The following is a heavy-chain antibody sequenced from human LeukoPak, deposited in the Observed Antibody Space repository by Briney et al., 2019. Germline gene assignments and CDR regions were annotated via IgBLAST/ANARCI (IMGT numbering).Heavy chain of an antibody. CDR2: INPSGGST. V-gene: IGHV1-2*04. Sequence: ASVKVSCKASGNTFTSYYMHWVRQAPGQGLEWMGIINPSGGSTNYAQKFQGWVTMTRATSISTAYMELSRLRSDDTAVYYCARESGSGWKHDAFDIWGQGTMVTVSS. CDR1: GNTFTSYY. D-gene: IGHD6-19*01. CDR3: ARESGSGWKHDAFDI. J-gene: IGHJ3*02.